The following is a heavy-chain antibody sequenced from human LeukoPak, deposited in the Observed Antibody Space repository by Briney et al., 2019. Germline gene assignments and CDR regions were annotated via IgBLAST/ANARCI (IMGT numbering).Heavy chain of an antibody. Sequence: GGSLRLSCAASGLTVNNNYMNWVRQAPGRGLEWVSALYIGGNTYYADSVRGRFTISRDNSKNTLYLQMNSLRAEDTAIYYCMTAAGYNFGQYWGQGTLVTVSS. J-gene: IGHJ4*02. D-gene: IGHD5-18*01. V-gene: IGHV3-53*01. CDR3: MTAAGYNFGQY. CDR1: GLTVNNNY. CDR2: LYIGGNT.